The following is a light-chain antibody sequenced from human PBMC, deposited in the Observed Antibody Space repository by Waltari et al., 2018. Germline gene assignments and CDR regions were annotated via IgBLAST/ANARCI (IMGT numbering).Light chain of an antibody. Sequence: EIVLTQSPATLSLSPGERATLSCRASQSINNYLAWYQQKPGQPPMLLIYDASNRATGIPARFSGSGSGTDFTLTISSLEPEDFAVYYCQQRYNWRKAFGQGTKVEIK. CDR1: QSINNY. CDR3: QQRYNWRKA. J-gene: IGKJ1*01. CDR2: DAS. V-gene: IGKV3-11*01.